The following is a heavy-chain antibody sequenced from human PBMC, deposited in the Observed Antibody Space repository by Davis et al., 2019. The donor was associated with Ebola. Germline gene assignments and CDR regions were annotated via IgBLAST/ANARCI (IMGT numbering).Heavy chain of an antibody. CDR2: INHSGST. J-gene: IGHJ5*02. Sequence: SETLSLTCAVYGGSFSGYYWSWIRQPPVKGLEWIGEINHSGSTNYNPSLKSRVTISVDTSKNQFSLKLSSVTAADTAMYYCARRGTSSWYAGWFDPWSQGTLVTVSS. D-gene: IGHD6-13*01. V-gene: IGHV4-34*01. CDR1: GGSFSGYY. CDR3: ARRGTSSWYAGWFDP.